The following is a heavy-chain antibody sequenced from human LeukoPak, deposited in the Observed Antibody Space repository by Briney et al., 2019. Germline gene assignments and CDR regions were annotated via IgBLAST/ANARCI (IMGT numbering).Heavy chain of an antibody. CDR1: GYTFTSYG. CDR3: ARACRPHVLLWFGELCPIDY. J-gene: IGHJ4*02. CDR2: ISAYNGNT. V-gene: IGHV1-18*01. D-gene: IGHD3-10*01. Sequence: ASVKVSCKASGYTFTSYGISWVRQAPGQGLEWMGWISAYNGNTNYAQKLQGRVTMTTDTSTSTAYMELRSLRSDDTAVYYCARACRPHVLLWFGELCPIDYWGQGTLVTVSS.